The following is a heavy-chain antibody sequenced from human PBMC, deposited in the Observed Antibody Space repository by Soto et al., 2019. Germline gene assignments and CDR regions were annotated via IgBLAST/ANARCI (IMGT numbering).Heavy chain of an antibody. CDR2: IFPGGTT. CDR1: GGSLSGATYS. V-gene: IGHV4-30-2*01. Sequence: SETLSLTCGVSGGSLSGATYSWNWIRQPPGKGLEWIGYIFPGGTTYYNPSLKSRVTISIDVSKNQFSLSLRSLTAADTAVYYCARSREFDYWSQGTLVTVSS. J-gene: IGHJ4*02. CDR3: ARSREFDY.